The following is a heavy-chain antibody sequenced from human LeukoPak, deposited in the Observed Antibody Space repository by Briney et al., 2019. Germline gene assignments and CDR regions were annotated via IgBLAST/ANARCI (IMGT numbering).Heavy chain of an antibody. J-gene: IGHJ5*02. CDR2: INAGNGNT. CDR1: GYTFTSYA. Sequence: GASVKVSCKASGYTFTSYAMHWVRPAPGQRLEWMGWINAGNGNTKYSQKFQGRVTITRDTSASTAYMELSSLRSEDTAVYYCARQYSGYATYNWFDPWGQGTLVTVSS. D-gene: IGHD5-12*01. CDR3: ARQYSGYATYNWFDP. V-gene: IGHV1-3*01.